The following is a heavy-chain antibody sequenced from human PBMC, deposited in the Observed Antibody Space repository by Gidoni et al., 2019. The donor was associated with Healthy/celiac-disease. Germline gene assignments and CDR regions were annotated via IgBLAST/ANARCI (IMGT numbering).Heavy chain of an antibody. CDR2: ISYDGSNK. V-gene: IGHV3-30-3*01. CDR1: GFTFSSYA. CDR3: ARDGVYCSSTSCYTALFDY. D-gene: IGHD2-2*02. Sequence: QVQLVESGGGVVQPGRSLRLSCAASGFTFSSYAMHWVRQAPGKGLEWVAVISYDGSNKYYADSVKGRFTISRDNSKNTLYLQMNSLRAEDTAVYYCARDGVYCSSTSCYTALFDYWGQGTLVTVSS. J-gene: IGHJ4*02.